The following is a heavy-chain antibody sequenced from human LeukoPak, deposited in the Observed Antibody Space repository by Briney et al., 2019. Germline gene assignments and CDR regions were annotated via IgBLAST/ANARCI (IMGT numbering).Heavy chain of an antibody. D-gene: IGHD6-13*01. V-gene: IGHV4-59*08. CDR1: DGSISSYY. J-gene: IGHJ4*02. CDR3: ASGYSSRFYFDY. CDR2: IYYSGST. Sequence: SETLSLTCTVSDGSISSYYWSWIRQPPGKGLEWIGYIYYSGSTNYNPSPKSRVTISVDTSKNQFSLKLSSVTAADTAVYYCASGYSSRFYFDYWGQGTLVTVSS.